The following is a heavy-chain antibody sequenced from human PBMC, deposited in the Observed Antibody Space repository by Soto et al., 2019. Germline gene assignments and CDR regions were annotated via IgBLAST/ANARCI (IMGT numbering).Heavy chain of an antibody. Sequence: SETLSLTCTFSCGAISNTTYYWGWIRQPPGKRLEWIGSVSFSGSKYYNPSLKSRVTFSIDTSKTLISLKVRSVTAADTAVYYCARGSTWQGRDWFDPWGQGTLVTVSS. CDR3: ARGSTWQGRDWFDP. D-gene: IGHD6-13*01. CDR2: VSFSGSK. J-gene: IGHJ5*02. V-gene: IGHV4-39*01. CDR1: CGAISNTTYY.